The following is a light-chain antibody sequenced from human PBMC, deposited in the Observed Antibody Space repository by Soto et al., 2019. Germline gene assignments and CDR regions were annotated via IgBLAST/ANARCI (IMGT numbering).Light chain of an antibody. CDR2: WAS. J-gene: IGKJ1*01. Sequence: DIVMTQSPDSLAVSLGERATINCKSSQSVLYSSNNKNYLGWYQQKPGQSPNLLIYWASTRESGVPDRFSGSGSGTEFTLTISSLQAEDVAVYYCQQYNNWPRTFGQGTKVEIK. V-gene: IGKV4-1*01. CDR3: QQYNNWPRT. CDR1: QSVLYSSNNKNY.